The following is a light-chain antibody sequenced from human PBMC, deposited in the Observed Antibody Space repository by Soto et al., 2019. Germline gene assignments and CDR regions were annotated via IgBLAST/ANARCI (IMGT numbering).Light chain of an antibody. V-gene: IGLV2-23*01. J-gene: IGLJ1*01. CDR2: EGN. CDR1: SSDVGSYNL. CDR3: CSYAGTNTFV. Sequence: QSALTQPASVSGSPGQSITISCTGTSSDVGSYNLVSWYQQHPGKAPKLMIYEGNKRPSGVSNRFSGSKSANTASLTISGLQTADEADYYCCSYAGTNTFVFGTGTKLTVL.